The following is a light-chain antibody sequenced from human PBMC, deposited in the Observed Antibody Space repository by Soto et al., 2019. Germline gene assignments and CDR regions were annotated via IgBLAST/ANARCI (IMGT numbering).Light chain of an antibody. Sequence: DVVMTQSPLSLPVTLGQPASISCRSSQSLVYSDGNTYLTWFQQRPGQSPRRLIYNVSKRDSGVPDRFSASGSGNDFTLKISRGEAEGVGVDYCMHHTHWPQTFGHGTKVEI. V-gene: IGKV2-30*01. CDR1: QSLVYSDGNTY. CDR3: MHHTHWPQT. CDR2: NVS. J-gene: IGKJ1*01.